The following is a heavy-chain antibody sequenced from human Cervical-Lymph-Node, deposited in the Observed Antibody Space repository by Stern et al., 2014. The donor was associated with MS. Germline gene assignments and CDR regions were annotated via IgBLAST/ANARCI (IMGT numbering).Heavy chain of an antibody. CDR1: GFTFSDYG. CDR2: LNYDGTKK. CDR3: ARDYLTDSFPDH. V-gene: IGHV3-33*01. Sequence: VQLVESGGGVVQPGKSLRLSCAASGFTFSDYGMHWVRQAPGKGLEWVAILNYDGTKKDYADSVKGRFTISRDNSKNTLSLQMNSLRVEDTAVYFCARDYLTDSFPDHWGQGTLVTVSS. D-gene: IGHD2-15*01. J-gene: IGHJ4*02.